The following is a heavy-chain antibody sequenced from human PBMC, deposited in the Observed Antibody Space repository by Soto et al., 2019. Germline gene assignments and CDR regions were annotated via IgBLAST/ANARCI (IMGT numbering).Heavy chain of an antibody. CDR2: IRRKANSYTT. CDR3: AMLGGWSGGSNDMDV. Sequence: EVQLVESGGGLVQPGGSLRLSCAASGLIFSDYHMDWVRQAPGKGLEWVGRIRRKANSYTTEYAASVKGRFTISRDDSKNSLYSQMNILNTEDTAVYYCAMLGGWSGGSNDMDVWGQGTTVTVSS. D-gene: IGHD6-19*01. V-gene: IGHV3-72*01. J-gene: IGHJ6*01. CDR1: GLIFSDYH.